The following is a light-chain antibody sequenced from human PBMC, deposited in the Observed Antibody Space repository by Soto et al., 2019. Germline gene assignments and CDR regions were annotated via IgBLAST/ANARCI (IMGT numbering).Light chain of an antibody. Sequence: QSVLTQPRSVSGSPGQSVTISCTGTSSDVGGYIRVSWYQQHPGKAPKLMIFDVSKRPSGVPDRFSGSKSGNTASLIISGLQAEDEADYYCCSYADSYTLVFGSGTKLTVL. J-gene: IGLJ1*01. CDR1: SSDVGGYIR. CDR2: DVS. V-gene: IGLV2-11*01. CDR3: CSYADSYTLV.